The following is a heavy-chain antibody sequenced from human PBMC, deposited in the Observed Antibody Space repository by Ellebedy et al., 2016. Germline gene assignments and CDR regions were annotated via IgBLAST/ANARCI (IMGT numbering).Heavy chain of an antibody. CDR2: ISYDGSNK. D-gene: IGHD2-15*01. Sequence: GGSLRLXCAASGFTFSSYAMHWVRQAPGKGLEWVAVISYDGSNKYYADSVKGRFTISRDNSKNTLYLQMNSLRAEDTAVYYCAKEGGGGYWGQGTLVTVSS. J-gene: IGHJ4*02. CDR3: AKEGGGGY. CDR1: GFTFSSYA. V-gene: IGHV3-30*04.